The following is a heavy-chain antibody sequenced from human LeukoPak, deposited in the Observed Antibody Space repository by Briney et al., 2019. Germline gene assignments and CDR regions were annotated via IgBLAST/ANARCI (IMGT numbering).Heavy chain of an antibody. D-gene: IGHD3-9*01. CDR3: ARDVGTTGWHTFDY. CDR1: GGSISSYY. J-gene: IGHJ4*02. V-gene: IGHV4-59*12. Sequence: SETLSLTCTVSGGSISSYYWSWIRQPPGKGLEWIGYIYYSGSTNYNPSLKSRVTISVDTSKNQFSLQLYSVTPEDTAVYYCARDVGTTGWHTFDYWGQGTLVTVSS. CDR2: IYYSGST.